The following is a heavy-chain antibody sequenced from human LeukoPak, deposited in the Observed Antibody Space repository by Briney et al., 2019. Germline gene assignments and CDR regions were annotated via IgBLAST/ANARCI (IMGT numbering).Heavy chain of an antibody. V-gene: IGHV4-59*01. D-gene: IGHD2-2*01. J-gene: IGHJ6*03. CDR3: ARDNGCSSTSCPYYYYYYTDV. Sequence: PSETLSLTCTVSGGSISSYYWSWIRQPPGKGLEWIGYIYYSGSTNYNPSLKSRVTISVDTSKNQFSLKLSSVTAADTAVYYCARDNGCSSTSCPYYYYYYTDVWGKGTTVTVSS. CDR1: GGSISSYY. CDR2: IYYSGST.